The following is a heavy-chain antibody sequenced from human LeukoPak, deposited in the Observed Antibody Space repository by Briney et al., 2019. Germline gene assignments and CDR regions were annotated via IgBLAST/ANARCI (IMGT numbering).Heavy chain of an antibody. CDR2: IYHSGST. CDR3: ARKSHYGDYVWFDP. V-gene: IGHV4-4*02. J-gene: IGHJ5*02. CDR1: GGSISSSNW. D-gene: IGHD4-17*01. Sequence: PSGTLSLTCAVSGGSISSSNWWSWVRQLPGKGLEWIGEIYHSGSTNYNPSLKSRVTISVDKSKNQFSLKLSSVTAADTAVYYCARKSHYGDYVWFDPWGQGTLVTVSS.